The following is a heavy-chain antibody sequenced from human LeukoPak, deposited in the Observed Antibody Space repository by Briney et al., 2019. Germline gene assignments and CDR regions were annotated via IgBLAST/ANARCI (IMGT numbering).Heavy chain of an antibody. Sequence: ASVKVSCKASGYTFTSYYMHWVRQAPRQGLEWMGIINPSGGSTSYAQKFQGRVTMTRDTSTSTVYMELSSLRSEDTAVYYCARACYDSSGYYCDSLNWFDPWGQGTLVTVSS. J-gene: IGHJ5*02. CDR2: INPSGGST. D-gene: IGHD3-22*01. CDR1: GYTFTSYY. V-gene: IGHV1-46*01. CDR3: ARACYDSSGYYCDSLNWFDP.